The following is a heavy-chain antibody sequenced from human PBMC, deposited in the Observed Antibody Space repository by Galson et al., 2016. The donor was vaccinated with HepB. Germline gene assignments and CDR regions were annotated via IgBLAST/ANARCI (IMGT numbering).Heavy chain of an antibody. CDR1: GFDFKNYE. D-gene: IGHD1-1*01. J-gene: IGHJ4*02. CDR2: MSPPSGDT. V-gene: IGHV1-8*01. Sequence: SVKVSCKASGFDFKNYEICWVRQAAGQGFEWMGWMSPPSGDTGYAQKFQGRVTMTRDTSTSTAHLELSSLGSEDTAFYYCVREGNNWDFDLWGQGTLVTVSS. CDR3: VREGNNWDFDL.